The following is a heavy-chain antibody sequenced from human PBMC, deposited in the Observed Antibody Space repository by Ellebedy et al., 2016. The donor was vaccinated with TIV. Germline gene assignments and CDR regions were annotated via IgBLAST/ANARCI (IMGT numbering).Heavy chain of an antibody. V-gene: IGHV3-74*01. D-gene: IGHD2-15*01. CDR1: AFTFSRYW. J-gene: IGHJ4*02. CDR3: ARDSEDAGPALDY. Sequence: PGGSLRLSCAASAFTFSRYWMYWVRQAPGKGLVWVSRIKYDGSITTYADSVKGRFTISRDNATNTLYLQMNSLRAEDTALYFCARDSEDAGPALDYWGQGTLVTVSS. CDR2: IKYDGSIT.